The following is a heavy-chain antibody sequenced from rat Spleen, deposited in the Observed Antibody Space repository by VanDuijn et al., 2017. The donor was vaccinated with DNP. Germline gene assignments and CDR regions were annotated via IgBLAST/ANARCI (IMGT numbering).Heavy chain of an antibody. CDR3: AVLGRYY. CDR1: GLSLTSNS. CDR2: ISNSGIT. Sequence: QVQLEESGPGLVQPSQTLSLTCTVSGLSLTSNSVSWIRQPPGKGLEWIAAISNSGITYYNSGLKSRLSISRDTSKSQVFLKMNSVQTEDTAMYFCAVLGRYYWGHGVMVTVSS. V-gene: IGHV2-6*01. J-gene: IGHJ2*01.